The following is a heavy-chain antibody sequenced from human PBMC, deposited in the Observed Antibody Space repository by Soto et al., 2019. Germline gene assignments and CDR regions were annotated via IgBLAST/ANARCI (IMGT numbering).Heavy chain of an antibody. V-gene: IGHV1-2*04. CDR2: INPNSGGT. CDR3: ARSFGRDTAMVTSGGLVPPVDHYYYYGMDV. CDR1: GYTFTGYY. Sequence: ASVKVSCKASGYTFTGYYMHWVRQAPGQGLEWMGWINPNSGGTNYAQKFQGWVTMTRDTSISTAYMELSRLRSDDTAVYYCARSFGRDTAMVTSGGLVPPVDHYYYYGMDVWGQGTTVTVSS. D-gene: IGHD5-18*01. J-gene: IGHJ6*02.